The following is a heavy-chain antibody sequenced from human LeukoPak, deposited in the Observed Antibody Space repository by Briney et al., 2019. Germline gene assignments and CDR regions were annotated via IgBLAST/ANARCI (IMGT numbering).Heavy chain of an antibody. CDR2: IYYSGST. D-gene: IGHD3-16*02. Sequence: SETLSLTCTVSGGSISSSSYYWGWIRQPPGKGLEWIGSIYYSGSTYYNPSLKSRVTISVDTSKNQFSLKLSSVTAADTAVYYCARRTIYDYVWGSYRHFDYWGQGTLVTVSS. CDR1: GGSISSSSYY. J-gene: IGHJ4*02. CDR3: ARRTIYDYVWGSYRHFDY. V-gene: IGHV4-39*01.